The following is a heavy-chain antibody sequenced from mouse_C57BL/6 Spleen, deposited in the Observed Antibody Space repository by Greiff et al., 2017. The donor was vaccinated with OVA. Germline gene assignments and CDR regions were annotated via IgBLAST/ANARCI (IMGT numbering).Heavy chain of an antibody. V-gene: IGHV3-6*01. CDR2: ISYDGSN. D-gene: IGHD2-2*01. Sequence: VQLKESGPGLVKPSQSLSLTCSVTGYSITSGYYWNWIRQFPGNKLEWMGYISYDGSNNYNPSLKNRISITRDTSKNQFFLKLNSVTTEDTATYYCARKGTYGYDRDYFDYWGQGTTLTVSS. J-gene: IGHJ2*01. CDR3: ARKGTYGYDRDYFDY. CDR1: GYSITSGYY.